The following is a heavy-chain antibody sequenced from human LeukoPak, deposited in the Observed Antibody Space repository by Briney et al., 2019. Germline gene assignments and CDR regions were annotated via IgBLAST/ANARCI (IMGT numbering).Heavy chain of an antibody. CDR1: GGSISSGGYS. CDR2: IYHSGST. Sequence: PSETLSLTCAVSGGSISSGGYSWSWIRQPPGKGLEWIGYIYHSGSTYYNPSLKSRVTISVDRFKNQFSLKLSSVTAADTAVYYCARVDTAMVYGMDVWGQGTTVTVSS. V-gene: IGHV4-30-2*01. D-gene: IGHD5-18*01. J-gene: IGHJ6*02. CDR3: ARVDTAMVYGMDV.